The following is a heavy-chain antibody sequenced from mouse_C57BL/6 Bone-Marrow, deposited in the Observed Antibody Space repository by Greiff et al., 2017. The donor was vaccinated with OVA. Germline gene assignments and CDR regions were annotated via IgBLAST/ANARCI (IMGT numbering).Heavy chain of an antibody. CDR1: GYSFTSYW. D-gene: IGHD1-1*01. CDR2: IDPSDSDT. V-gene: IGHV1-69*01. CDR3: AREGDYYGSRPFFDY. Sequence: QVQLQQSGAELVMPGASVKLSCKASGYSFTSYWMHWVQQRPGQGLEWIGEIDPSDSDTNYNQKFKGKSTLTVDKSSSTAYMQLRSLTSEDSAVYYCAREGDYYGSRPFFDYWGQGTTLTVSA. J-gene: IGHJ2*01.